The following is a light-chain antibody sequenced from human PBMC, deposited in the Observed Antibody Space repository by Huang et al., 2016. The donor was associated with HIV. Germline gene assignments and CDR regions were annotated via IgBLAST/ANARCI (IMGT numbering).Light chain of an antibody. Sequence: EIVMTQSPATLSVSPGERATLSCRASQSVNSNLAWYQQKPGQAPRLLIYGASARATGIAARFSGSGSGTECTLTISSLQSEDFAVYYCQQYNSWPRTFGPGTKVDIK. V-gene: IGKV3-15*01. CDR1: QSVNSN. CDR2: GAS. J-gene: IGKJ3*01. CDR3: QQYNSWPRT.